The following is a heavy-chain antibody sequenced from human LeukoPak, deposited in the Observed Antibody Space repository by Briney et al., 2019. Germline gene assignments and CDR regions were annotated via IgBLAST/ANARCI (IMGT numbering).Heavy chain of an antibody. CDR3: AKDEELGYSYGAIDY. CDR1: GFTFSSYA. D-gene: IGHD5-18*01. V-gene: IGHV3-23*01. CDR2: ISGSGGST. J-gene: IGHJ4*02. Sequence: PGGSLRLPCAASGFTFSSYAMSWVRQAPGKGLEWVSAISGSGGSTYYADSVKGRFTISRDNSKNTLYLQMNSLRAEDTAVYYCAKDEELGYSYGAIDYWGQGTLVTVSS.